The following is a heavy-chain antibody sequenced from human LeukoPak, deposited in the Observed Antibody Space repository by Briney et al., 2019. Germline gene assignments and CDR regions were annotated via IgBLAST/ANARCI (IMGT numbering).Heavy chain of an antibody. CDR1: GYTFTSYD. J-gene: IGHJ5*02. CDR3: ARDNSVKDTAWWFDP. D-gene: IGHD4-17*01. CDR2: INPSGGST. V-gene: IGHV1-46*01. Sequence: ASVKVSCKASGYTFTSYDINWVRQATGQGLEWMGIINPSGGSTSYAQKFQGRVTMTRDMSTSTDYMELSSLRSEDTAVYYCARDNSVKDTAWWFDPWGQGTLVTVSS.